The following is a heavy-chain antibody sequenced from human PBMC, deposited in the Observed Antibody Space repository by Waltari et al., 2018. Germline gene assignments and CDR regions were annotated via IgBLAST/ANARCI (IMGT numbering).Heavy chain of an antibody. CDR2: IKSKTDGGTT. CDR3: TTDRPYYDFWSGYYPPGDY. V-gene: IGHV3-15*07. J-gene: IGHJ4*02. CDR1: GFTFSNAW. Sequence: EVQLVESGGGLVKPGGSLRLSCAASGFTFSNAWRNWVRQAPGKGLAWVGRIKSKTDGGTTNYAAPVKGRFTISRDDSKNTLYLQMNSLKPEDTAVYYCTTDRPYYDFWSGYYPPGDYWGQGTLVTVSS. D-gene: IGHD3-3*01.